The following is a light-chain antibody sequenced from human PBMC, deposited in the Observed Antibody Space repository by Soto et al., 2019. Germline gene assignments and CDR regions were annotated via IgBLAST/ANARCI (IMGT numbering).Light chain of an antibody. CDR2: EGS. Sequence: SVLTQPAPGPGSPGQSITISCLGTSKNVGSYNFVSWYQQYPGKVPKLMIYEGSKRRSGVSNRFSGSKSGNTASLTISGLQAEDEADYYCCSYAGSSTYVFGTGTKFTVL. J-gene: IGLJ1*01. CDR1: SKNVGSYNF. V-gene: IGLV2-23*01. CDR3: CSYAGSSTYV.